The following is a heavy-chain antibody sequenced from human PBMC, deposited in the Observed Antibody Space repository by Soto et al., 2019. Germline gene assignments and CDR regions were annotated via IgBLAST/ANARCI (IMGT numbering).Heavy chain of an antibody. Sequence: PSETLSLTCTVSGGSISSYYWSWIRQPPGKGLEWIGYIYYSGSTNYNPSLKSRVTISVDTSKNQFSLKLSSVTAADTAVYYCARLQAAAGDNDLTFDYWGQGTLVTVS. CDR3: ARLQAAAGDNDLTFDY. D-gene: IGHD6-13*01. V-gene: IGHV4-59*01. J-gene: IGHJ4*02. CDR1: GGSISSYY. CDR2: IYYSGST.